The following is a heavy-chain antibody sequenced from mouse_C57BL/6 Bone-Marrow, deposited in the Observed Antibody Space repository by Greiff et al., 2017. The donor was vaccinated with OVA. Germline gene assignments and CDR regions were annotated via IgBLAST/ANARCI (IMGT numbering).Heavy chain of an antibody. V-gene: IGHV14-4*01. D-gene: IGHD2-4*01. CDR2: IDPENGDT. J-gene: IGHJ3*01. Sequence: EVQLQQSGAELVRPGASVKLSCTASGFNIKDDYMHWVKQRPEQGLEWIGWIDPENGDTEYASKFQGKATITADTSYNTAYLQLSSLTSEDTAVYYCTATIYYDYDGFAYWGQGTLVTVSA. CDR1: GFNIKDDY. CDR3: TATIYYDYDGFAY.